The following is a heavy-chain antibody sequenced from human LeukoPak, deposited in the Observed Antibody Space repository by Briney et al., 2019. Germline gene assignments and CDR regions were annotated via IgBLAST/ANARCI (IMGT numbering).Heavy chain of an antibody. Sequence: PGGALRLSCAASGFTFSSYAMSWVRQAPGKGLEWVSAISGSGGSTYYADSMKGRFTISRDNSKNTLYLQMNSLRAEDTAVYYCAKQTRRTFDYWGQGTLVTVSS. CDR3: AKQTRRTFDY. CDR1: GFTFSSYA. J-gene: IGHJ4*02. CDR2: ISGSGGST. V-gene: IGHV3-23*01.